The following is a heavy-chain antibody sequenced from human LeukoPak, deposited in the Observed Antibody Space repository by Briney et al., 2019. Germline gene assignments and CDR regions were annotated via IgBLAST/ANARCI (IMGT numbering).Heavy chain of an antibody. D-gene: IGHD6-19*01. J-gene: IGHJ3*01. CDR1: GFTFSDYD. Sequence: GGSLRLSCAPSGFTFSDYDMNWIRQAPGTGLEWVSYITGSSSSKYYADSVKGRFTISRDNAKNSLYLQMNSLRAEDTAVYYCARPTTSGWYPHWGQGTMVTVSS. CDR2: ITGSSSSK. V-gene: IGHV3-48*01. CDR3: ARPTTSGWYPH.